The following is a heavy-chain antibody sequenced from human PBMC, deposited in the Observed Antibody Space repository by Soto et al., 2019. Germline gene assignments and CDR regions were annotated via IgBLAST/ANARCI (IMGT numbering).Heavy chain of an antibody. CDR2: ISAYDGDT. D-gene: IGHD6-19*01. V-gene: IGHV1-18*01. CDR3: ARSRPFSSGWEPSDY. CDR1: GYTFTSYG. Sequence: GASVKVSCKASGYTFTSYGISWVRQAPGQGLEWMGWISAYDGDTNFAQKLQGRVTMTTDTSTSTAYMELRSLRSDDTAVYYCARSRPFSSGWEPSDYWGQGTLVTVSS. J-gene: IGHJ4*02.